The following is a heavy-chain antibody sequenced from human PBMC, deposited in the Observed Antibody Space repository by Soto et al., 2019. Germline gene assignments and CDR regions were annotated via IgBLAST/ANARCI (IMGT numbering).Heavy chain of an antibody. Sequence: GESLKISCKGSGYSFTSYWIGWVRQMPGKGLEWMGIIYPGDSDTRYSPSFQGQVTISADKSISTAYLQWSSLKASDTAMYYCATISYFSGELKTFDYWGQGTLVTVSS. CDR2: IYPGDSDT. CDR3: ATISYFSGELKTFDY. D-gene: IGHD1-26*01. V-gene: IGHV5-51*01. J-gene: IGHJ4*02. CDR1: GYSFTSYW.